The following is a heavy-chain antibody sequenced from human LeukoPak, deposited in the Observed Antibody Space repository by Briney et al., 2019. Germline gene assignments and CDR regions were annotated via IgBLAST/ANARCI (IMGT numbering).Heavy chain of an antibody. CDR2: MNPNSGNT. V-gene: IGHV1-8*01. CDR1: GYTFTSYD. D-gene: IGHD3-22*01. CDR3: ARGVYYYDSSGYRGFDY. Sequence: GASVKVSCKASGYTFTSYDINWVRQATGQGLEWMGWMNPNSGNTGYAQKFQGRVTITRSTSISTAYMELSSLRSEDTAVYYCARGVYYYDSSGYRGFDYWGQGTLVTVSS. J-gene: IGHJ4*02.